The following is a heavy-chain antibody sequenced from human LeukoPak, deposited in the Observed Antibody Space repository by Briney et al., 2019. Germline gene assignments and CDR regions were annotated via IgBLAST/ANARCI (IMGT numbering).Heavy chain of an antibody. J-gene: IGHJ4*02. CDR3: ARDGTGSNSGWYIH. D-gene: IGHD6-19*01. CDR1: GFTFSSHG. CDR2: IWYDGSNK. V-gene: IGHV3-33*01. Sequence: GGSLRLSCAASGFTFSSHGMHWVRQAPGKGLEWVEVIWYDGSNKYYADSVKGRFTISRDNSKNTLYPQMNSLRAEDTAVYYCARDGTGSNSGWYIHWGQGALVTVSS.